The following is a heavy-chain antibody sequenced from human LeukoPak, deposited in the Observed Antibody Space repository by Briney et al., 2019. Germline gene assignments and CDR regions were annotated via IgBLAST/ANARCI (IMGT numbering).Heavy chain of an antibody. J-gene: IGHJ5*02. CDR2: INPNSGGT. CDR3: ARDPDFYCSSTSCYFAWFDP. Sequence: ASVKVSCKASGYTFTGYYMHWVRQAPGQGLEWMGWINPNSGGTNYAQKFQGRVTMTRDTSISTAYMELSRLRSDDTAVHYCARDPDFYCSSTSCYFAWFDPWGQGTLVTVSS. D-gene: IGHD2-2*01. V-gene: IGHV1-2*02. CDR1: GYTFTGYY.